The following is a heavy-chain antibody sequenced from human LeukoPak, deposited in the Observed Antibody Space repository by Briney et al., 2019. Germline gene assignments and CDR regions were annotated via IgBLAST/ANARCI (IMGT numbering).Heavy chain of an antibody. V-gene: IGHV4-39*01. J-gene: IGHJ5*02. Sequence: PSETLSLTCTVSGGSISSSSYYWGWIRQPPGKGLEWIGSIYYSGSTYYNPSLKSRVTISVDTSKNQFSLKLSSVTAADTAVYYCARHRAGSVPQFGVVIIGWFDPWGQGTLVTVSS. CDR2: IYYSGST. CDR1: GGSISSSSYY. D-gene: IGHD3-3*01. CDR3: ARHRAGSVPQFGVVIIGWFDP.